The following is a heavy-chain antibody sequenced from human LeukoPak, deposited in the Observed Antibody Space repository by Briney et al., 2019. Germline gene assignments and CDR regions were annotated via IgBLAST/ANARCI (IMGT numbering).Heavy chain of an antibody. V-gene: IGHV3-74*01. J-gene: IGHJ4*02. CDR3: ARDGSLPDY. Sequence: PGGSLRLSXAASGFTFSSYWMHWVRQAPGKGLVWVSRIHTDASTTSYADPVKGRFTISRDNAKNTLYLQMNSLRAEDTAVYYCARDGSLPDYWGQGTLVTVSS. CDR1: GFTFSSYW. CDR2: IHTDASTT.